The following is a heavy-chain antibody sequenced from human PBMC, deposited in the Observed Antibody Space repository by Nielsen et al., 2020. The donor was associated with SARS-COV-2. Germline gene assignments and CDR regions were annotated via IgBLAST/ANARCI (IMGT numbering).Heavy chain of an antibody. CDR2: ISYDGSNK. Sequence: GESLKISCAASGFTFSSYGMHWVRQAPGKGLEWVAVISYDGSNKYYADSVKGRFTISRDNSKNTLYLQMNSLRAEDTAVYYCAKGTTMVRGVTFDYWGQGTLVTVSS. V-gene: IGHV3-30*18. CDR1: GFTFSSYG. J-gene: IGHJ4*02. D-gene: IGHD3-10*01. CDR3: AKGTTMVRGVTFDY.